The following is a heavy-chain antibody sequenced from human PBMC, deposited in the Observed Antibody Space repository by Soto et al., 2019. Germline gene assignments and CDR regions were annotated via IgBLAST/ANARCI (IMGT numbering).Heavy chain of an antibody. CDR2: FDPEIGET. Sequence: QVHLVQSGAEVKKPGASVKVSCKVSGYTLTELSMHWVRQAPGKGLEWMGAFDPEIGETVYAQKFRGRVTMTEDTATDTAYMELSSLRSEDTAVYYCATSPPRYCRGTTCSAGLDSWGQGTLVTVSS. V-gene: IGHV1-24*01. J-gene: IGHJ4*02. D-gene: IGHD2-2*01. CDR1: GYTLTELS. CDR3: ATSPPRYCRGTTCSAGLDS.